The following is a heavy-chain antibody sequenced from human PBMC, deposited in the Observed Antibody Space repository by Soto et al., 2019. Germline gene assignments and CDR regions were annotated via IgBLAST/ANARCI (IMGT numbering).Heavy chain of an antibody. J-gene: IGHJ6*02. CDR2: MNPNSGNT. CDR1: GYTFTSYD. CDR3: ARGFGYYDFWSGYSEEGYYYYGMAV. V-gene: IGHV1-8*01. Sequence: ASVKVSCKASGYTFTSYDINWVRQATGQGLGWMGWMNPNSGNTGYAQKFQGRVTMTRNTSISTAYMELSSLRSEDTAVYYCARGFGYYDFWSGYSEEGYYYYGMAVWGQGTTVTVSS. D-gene: IGHD3-3*01.